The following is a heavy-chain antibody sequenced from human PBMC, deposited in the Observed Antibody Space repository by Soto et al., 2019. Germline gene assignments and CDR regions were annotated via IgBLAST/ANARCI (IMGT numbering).Heavy chain of an antibody. J-gene: IGHJ5*02. Sequence: QVQLVQSGAEVKKPGASVKVSCKASGYTFTSYDINWVRQATGQGLEWMGWMNPNSGNTGYAQQFQGRVTMTRNTSISTAYMELSSLRSEDTAVYYCARGVYYYDSSGYYNNWFDPWGQGTLVTVSS. V-gene: IGHV1-8*01. CDR2: MNPNSGNT. D-gene: IGHD3-22*01. CDR3: ARGVYYYDSSGYYNNWFDP. CDR1: GYTFTSYD.